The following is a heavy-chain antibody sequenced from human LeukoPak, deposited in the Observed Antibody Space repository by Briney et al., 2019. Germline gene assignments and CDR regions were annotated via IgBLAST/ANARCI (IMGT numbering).Heavy chain of an antibody. CDR2: IAFDDTDR. Sequence: GGSLRLSCAASGFTFSSYAMHWVRQAPGKGLEWVAAIAFDDTDRYYIDSVKGRFTISRDDSKNTLYLHMTSLRAEDTAVYYCTNSDDYGDYWGQGTLVTVSS. CDR1: GFTFSSYA. CDR3: TNSDDYGDY. V-gene: IGHV3-30*04. J-gene: IGHJ4*02.